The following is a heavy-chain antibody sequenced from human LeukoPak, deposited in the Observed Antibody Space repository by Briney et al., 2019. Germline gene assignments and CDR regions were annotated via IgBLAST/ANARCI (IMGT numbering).Heavy chain of an antibody. J-gene: IGHJ5*02. Sequence: SETLSLTCTVSGYSISTGYYWGWIRQPPGKGLEWIGSIYYSGSTYYNPSLKSRATISVDTSKNEFSLKLSSVTAADPAVYYCARPHRAGWFDPWGQGTLVTVSS. V-gene: IGHV4-38-2*02. CDR2: IYYSGST. CDR3: ARPHRAGWFDP. CDR1: GYSISTGYY. D-gene: IGHD6-13*01.